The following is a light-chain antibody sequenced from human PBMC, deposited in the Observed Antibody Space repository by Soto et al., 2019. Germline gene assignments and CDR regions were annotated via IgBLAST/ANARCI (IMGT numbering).Light chain of an antibody. J-gene: IGKJ4*01. CDR1: QRVSSNF. Sequence: EIMLTQSPGTLSLSPGDRATLSCRASQRVSSNFLAWYQQRPGQAPRLLLYGASSGATDIPDRFSGSRSGTNFTLTISRLEPEDFAIYYCQQYGTSPTTFGGGTKVEIK. V-gene: IGKV3-20*01. CDR2: GAS. CDR3: QQYGTSPTT.